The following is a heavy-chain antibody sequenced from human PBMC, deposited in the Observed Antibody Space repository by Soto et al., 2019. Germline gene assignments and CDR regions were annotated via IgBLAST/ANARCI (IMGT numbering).Heavy chain of an antibody. CDR2: ISVSGRTI. V-gene: IGHV3-48*03. Sequence: VELVESGGGLVQPGGSLTLACAASGFNFKTYEMNWVRQAPGKGLEWISYISVSGRTIYYADSVQGRVNISRDNAKNLVLLQMNSLRAEDTAVYHCARRAPIYYDALTGYEEAGMDVWGQGTTVTVSS. CDR1: GFNFKTYE. D-gene: IGHD3-9*01. CDR3: ARRAPIYYDALTGYEEAGMDV. J-gene: IGHJ6*02.